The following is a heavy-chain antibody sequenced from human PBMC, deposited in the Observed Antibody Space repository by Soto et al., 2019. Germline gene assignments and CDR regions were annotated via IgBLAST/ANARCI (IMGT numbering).Heavy chain of an antibody. CDR3: ARDRGPYSSSWYYYYGMDV. J-gene: IGHJ6*02. D-gene: IGHD6-13*01. CDR1: GGTFSSYT. V-gene: IGHV1-69*08. CDR2: IIPILGIA. Sequence: QVQLVQSGAEVKKPGSSVKVSCKASGGTFSSYTISWVRQAPGQGLEWMGRIIPILGIANYAQKFQGRVTITADKSTSTAYMELSSLRSEDTAVYYCARDRGPYSSSWYYYYGMDVWGQGTTVTVSS.